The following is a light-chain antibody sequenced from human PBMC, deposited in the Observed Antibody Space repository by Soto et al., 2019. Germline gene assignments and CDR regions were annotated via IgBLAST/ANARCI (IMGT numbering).Light chain of an antibody. CDR3: QQSYSTPRT. Sequence: DIQMTQSASSLSASVGDRVTITCRASQSISNYLNWYQQKPGKAPNLLIHAASSLQSGVPPRFSGSGSGPDFTLTISSLQPEDFATYYCQQSYSTPRTFGGGTKVDIK. J-gene: IGKJ4*01. V-gene: IGKV1-39*01. CDR2: AAS. CDR1: QSISNY.